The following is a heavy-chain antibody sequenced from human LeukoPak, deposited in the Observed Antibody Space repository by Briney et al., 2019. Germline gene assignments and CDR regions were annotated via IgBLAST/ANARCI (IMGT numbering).Heavy chain of an antibody. CDR2: ISSSSSYI. V-gene: IGHV3-21*01. Sequence: PGGSLRLSCAASGFTFSSYSMNWVRQAPGKGLEWVSSISSSSSYIYYADSVKGRFTISRDNAKNSLYLQMNSLRAEDTAVYYCARDLMGTQYGMDVWGRGTTVTVSS. CDR3: ARDLMGTQYGMDV. CDR1: GFTFSSYS. J-gene: IGHJ6*02. D-gene: IGHD7-27*01.